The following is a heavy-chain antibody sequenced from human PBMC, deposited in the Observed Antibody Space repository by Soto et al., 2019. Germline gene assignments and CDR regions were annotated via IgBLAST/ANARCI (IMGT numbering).Heavy chain of an antibody. CDR3: ARESGGYDSSTRYGLDV. V-gene: IGHV4-31*03. CDR1: GGSISSVGHY. CDR2: IYYSGST. Sequence: SETLSLTCSVSGGSISSVGHYWTWIRQQPGKGLEWIGYIYYSGSTDYNPSPKSRVTISVDRSKNQFSLNLSSVTAADTAIYYCARESGGYDSSTRYGLDVWGQGTTVTVPS. D-gene: IGHD6-25*01. J-gene: IGHJ6*02.